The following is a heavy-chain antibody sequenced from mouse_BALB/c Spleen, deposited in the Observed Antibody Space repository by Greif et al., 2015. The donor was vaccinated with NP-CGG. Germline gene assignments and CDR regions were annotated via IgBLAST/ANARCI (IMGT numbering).Heavy chain of an antibody. CDR2: IYPGSGST. CDR3: TRWRDGFAY. V-gene: IGHV1S22*01. D-gene: IGHD3-3*01. CDR1: GYTFTSYW. Sequence: LQQSGSELVRPGASVKLSCKASGYTFTSYWMHWVKQRPGQGLEWIGNIYPGSGSTNYDEKFKSKATLTVDTSSSTAYMQLSSLTSEDSAVYYCTRWRDGFAYWGQGTLVTVSA. J-gene: IGHJ3*01.